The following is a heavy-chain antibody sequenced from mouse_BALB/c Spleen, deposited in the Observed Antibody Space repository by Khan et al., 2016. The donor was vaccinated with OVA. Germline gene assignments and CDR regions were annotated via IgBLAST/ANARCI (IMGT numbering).Heavy chain of an antibody. CDR2: ISTYSGNT. D-gene: IGHD2-3*01. CDR1: GYTFTDYA. Sequence: QVQLQQSGPEVVRPGVSVKISCKGSGYTFTDYAMHWVKQSHAKSLEWIGLISTYSGNTNYKQKFKGKATMTVDKSSSTAYMELARVTSEDSSIYYCTRPAYDGYYDYWGQGTTLTVSS. V-gene: IGHV1S137*01. CDR3: TRPAYDGYYDY. J-gene: IGHJ2*01.